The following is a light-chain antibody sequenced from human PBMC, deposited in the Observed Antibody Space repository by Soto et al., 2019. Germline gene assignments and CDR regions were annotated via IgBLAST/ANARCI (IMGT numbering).Light chain of an antibody. CDR1: QDIRNY. CDR3: QQYDNFPLT. Sequence: EIKMTLSSSSISPTIGWAVTIICQASQDIRNYVNWYQQKLGKAPKILIYDASDLETGVPSRFSGSGSGTYFSFTISSLQTEDIATYYCQQYDNFPLTFGGGTKVDIK. J-gene: IGKJ4*01. V-gene: IGKV1-33*01. CDR2: DAS.